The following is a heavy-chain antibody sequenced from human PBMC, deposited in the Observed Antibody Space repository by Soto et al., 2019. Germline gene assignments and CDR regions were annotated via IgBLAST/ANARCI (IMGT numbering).Heavy chain of an antibody. Sequence: QVQLVQSGAGVKKPGASVKVSCKASGYTFTSYYMHWVRQAPGQGLEWMGWINPDSGVTYYPHKFQDRVTMTRDTSISTAYMELSRLTSDDTALYYCARDRGVRDVWGQGTTVIVSS. J-gene: IGHJ6*02. CDR1: GYTFTSYY. D-gene: IGHD2-8*01. CDR3: ARDRGVRDV. CDR2: INPDSGVT. V-gene: IGHV1-2*02.